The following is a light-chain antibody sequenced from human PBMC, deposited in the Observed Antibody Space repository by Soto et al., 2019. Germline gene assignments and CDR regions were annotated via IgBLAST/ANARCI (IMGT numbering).Light chain of an antibody. V-gene: IGKV3-15*01. CDR1: QSVSSN. CDR3: QQCNDWPHT. CDR2: GAS. Sequence: EIVMTQSPATLSVSPGERATLSCRASQSVSSNLAWYQQKPGQAPRLLIYGASTRATGIPARFSGRWSGTDFTLTISSLQSEDCAVYYCQQCNDWPHTFGQGTKLEIK. J-gene: IGKJ2*01.